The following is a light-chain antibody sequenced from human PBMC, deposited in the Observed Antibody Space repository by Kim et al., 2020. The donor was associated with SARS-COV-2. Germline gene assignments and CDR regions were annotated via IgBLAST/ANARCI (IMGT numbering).Light chain of an antibody. CDR2: GAS. CDR1: QSINND. Sequence: EIVLTQSPGTLSLSPGARATLSCSASQSINNDLAWYQQKPGQAPRLLIYGASYRLSGIPDRFGGSGSGTDFTLTISRLEAEDFAVYFCQQYGRSLTFGQGTRLEIK. J-gene: IGKJ5*01. V-gene: IGKV3-20*01. CDR3: QQYGRSLT.